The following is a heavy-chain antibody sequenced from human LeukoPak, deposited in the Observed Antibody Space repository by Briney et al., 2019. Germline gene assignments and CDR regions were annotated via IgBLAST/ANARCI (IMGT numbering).Heavy chain of an antibody. CDR3: ARHGTISSESYFDY. V-gene: IGHV4-59*08. J-gene: IGHJ4*02. CDR2: IYYSGRT. CDR1: VGSVNTYY. D-gene: IGHD1-14*01. Sequence: SGTLSLTCTVSVGSVNTYYWSWLRQPPGKGLEWIGYIYYSGRTDYNPSLKSRVTGFVDTSKNQVSLRLSSVTAADTAVYYCARHGTISSESYFDYWGQGALVTVSS.